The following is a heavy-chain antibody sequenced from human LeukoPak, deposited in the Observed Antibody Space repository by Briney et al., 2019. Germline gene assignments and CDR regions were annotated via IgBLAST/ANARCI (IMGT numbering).Heavy chain of an antibody. J-gene: IGHJ4*02. CDR2: IDPSDSYT. CDR3: ARLEYFADY. V-gene: IGHV5-10-1*01. Sequence: GASLKISCKGSGSRFTSYWISWVRQMPGKGLEWMGRIDPSDSYTNYSPSFQAHVPISVDKSINTAYLQWSSLKASDTAMYYCARLEYFADYWGQGTLVTVSS. D-gene: IGHD3-9*01. CDR1: GSRFTSYW.